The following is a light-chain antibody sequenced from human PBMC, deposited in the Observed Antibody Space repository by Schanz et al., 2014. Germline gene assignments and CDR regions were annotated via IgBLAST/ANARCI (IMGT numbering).Light chain of an antibody. Sequence: QSVLTQPPSASGTPGQTVTISSSGSTSNIGSNVVNWYQHLPGTAPKLLIYANDQRPSGVPDRFSVSKSGTSASLAISGLQSEDEADYYCASWDDSLNAWVFGGGTKLTVL. CDR1: TSNIGSNV. J-gene: IGLJ3*02. V-gene: IGLV1-44*01. CDR3: ASWDDSLNAWV. CDR2: AND.